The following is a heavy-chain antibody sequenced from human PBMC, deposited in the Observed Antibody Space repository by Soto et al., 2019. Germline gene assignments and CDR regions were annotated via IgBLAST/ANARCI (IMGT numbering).Heavy chain of an antibody. D-gene: IGHD4-17*01. J-gene: IGHJ4*02. CDR2: INPNSGGT. CDR1: GYTFAGYY. Sequence: GASVKVSCKASGYTFAGYYMHWVRQAPGQGLEWMGWINPNSGGTNYAQKFQGRVTMTRDTSISTAYMELSRLRSDDTAVYYCARDLGGDYTFDYWGQGTLVTVSS. CDR3: ARDLGGDYTFDY. V-gene: IGHV1-2*02.